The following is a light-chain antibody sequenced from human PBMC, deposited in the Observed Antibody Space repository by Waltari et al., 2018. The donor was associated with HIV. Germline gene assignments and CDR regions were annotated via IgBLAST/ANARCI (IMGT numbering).Light chain of an antibody. CDR2: DDS. CDR3: QVWDVVIDHVL. CDR1: HIGDKL. Sequence: SYVLTQPPSVSVAPGQTARITCGGNHIGDKLVLWYQQQPGQAPVLVVYDDSDRTSGSPERFSGSNSGNTATLTISGVEAGDEADYYWQVWDVVIDHVLFGGGTKLTVL. V-gene: IGLV3-21*02. J-gene: IGLJ3*02.